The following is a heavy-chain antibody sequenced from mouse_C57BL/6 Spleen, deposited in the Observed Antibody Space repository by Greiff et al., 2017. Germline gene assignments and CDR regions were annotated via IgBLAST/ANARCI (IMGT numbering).Heavy chain of an antibody. CDR3: ARRAGYYKGDYFDY. CDR2: IYWDDDK. CDR1: GFSLSTSGMG. D-gene: IGHD2-3*01. V-gene: IGHV8-12*01. J-gene: IGHJ2*01. Sequence: QVTLKECGPGILQSSQTLSLTCSFSGFSLSTSGMGVSWIRQPSGKGLEWLAHIYWDDDKRYNPSLKSRLTISKDTSRNQVFLKITSVDTADTATYYCARRAGYYKGDYFDYWGQGTTLTVSS.